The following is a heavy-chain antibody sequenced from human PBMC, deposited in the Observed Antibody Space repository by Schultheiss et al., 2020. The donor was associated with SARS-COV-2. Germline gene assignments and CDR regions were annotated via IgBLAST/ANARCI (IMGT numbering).Heavy chain of an antibody. J-gene: IGHJ4*02. Sequence: ASVKVSCKASGYTFSRYGISWVRQAPGQGLEWMGWISGYNGNTDSAENFQGRVTMTTDTSTSTAYMELRSLRSDDTAVYYCARDEGSSGWRFDYWGQGTLVTVSS. CDR1: GYTFSRYG. CDR2: ISGYNGNT. D-gene: IGHD6-19*01. CDR3: ARDEGSSGWRFDY. V-gene: IGHV1-18*01.